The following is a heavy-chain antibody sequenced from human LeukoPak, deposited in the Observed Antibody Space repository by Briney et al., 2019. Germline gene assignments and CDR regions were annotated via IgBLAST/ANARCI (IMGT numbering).Heavy chain of an antibody. J-gene: IGHJ4*02. Sequence: PSETLSLTCTVSGGSISSYYWSWIRQPPGKGLEWIGYIYYSGSTNYNPSLKSRVTISVDTSKNQFSLKLSSVTAADTAVYYCARLGSSWPEYYFDYWGQGTLVTVSS. CDR2: IYYSGST. CDR3: ARLGSSWPEYYFDY. CDR1: GGSISSYY. D-gene: IGHD6-13*01. V-gene: IGHV4-59*01.